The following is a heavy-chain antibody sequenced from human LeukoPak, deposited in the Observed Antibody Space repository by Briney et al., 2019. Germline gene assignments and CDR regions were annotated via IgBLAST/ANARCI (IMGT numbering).Heavy chain of an antibody. Sequence: GGSLRLSCAASGFTFSSYWMSWVRQAPGKGLEWVANIKQDGSEKYYVDSVKGRFTISRDNAKNSLYLQMNSLRAEDTAVYYCARDRKTRVSSGWYVDYWGQGTLVTVSS. V-gene: IGHV3-7*01. D-gene: IGHD6-19*01. J-gene: IGHJ4*02. CDR2: IKQDGSEK. CDR1: GFTFSSYW. CDR3: ARDRKTRVSSGWYVDY.